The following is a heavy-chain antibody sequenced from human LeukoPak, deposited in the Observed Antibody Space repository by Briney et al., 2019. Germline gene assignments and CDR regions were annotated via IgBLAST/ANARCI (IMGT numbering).Heavy chain of an antibody. V-gene: IGHV1-2*02. CDR3: ARRLLWFGELPGY. Sequence: GASVKVSCKASGYTFTGYYMHWVRQAPGQGLEWMGWINPNSGGTNYAQKFQGRVTMTRDTSISTAYMELSRLRSDDTAVYYCARRLLWFGELPGYWGQGTLVTVSS. CDR2: INPNSGGT. CDR1: GYTFTGYY. D-gene: IGHD3-10*01. J-gene: IGHJ4*02.